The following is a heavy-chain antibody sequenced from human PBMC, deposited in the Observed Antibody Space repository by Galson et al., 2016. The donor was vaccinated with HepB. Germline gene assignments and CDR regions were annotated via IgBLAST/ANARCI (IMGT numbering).Heavy chain of an antibody. Sequence: SLRLSCAASGFSFSGSWMSWVRQAPGKGLECVANINDHGGTKYYVDSVKGRFTISRDDSKNTLYLQMDSLRPEDTAVYYCARVGFGRSYGQGFDYWGQGTLVTVSS. V-gene: IGHV3-7*01. J-gene: IGHJ4*02. CDR2: INDHGGTK. CDR3: ARVGFGRSYGQGFDY. CDR1: GFSFSGSW. D-gene: IGHD3-16*01.